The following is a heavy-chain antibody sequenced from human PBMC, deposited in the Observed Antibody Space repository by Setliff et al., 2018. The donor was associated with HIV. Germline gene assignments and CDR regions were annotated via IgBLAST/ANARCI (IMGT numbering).Heavy chain of an antibody. CDR1: RGSISSTSHY. J-gene: IGHJ6*03. V-gene: IGHV4-39*07. D-gene: IGHD2-8*01. Sequence: SETLSLTCIVSRGSISSTSHYWGWVRQSPGRRLEWIGSIYYSGRTYYNPSLKSRVSMSVDTSTNQFSLDLTSVTAADTAVYFCAGEIAPAARLPNVGGPPPPGYYHYMDVWGKGTTVTVSS. CDR3: AGEIAPAARLPNVGGPPPPGYYHYMDV. CDR2: IYYSGRT.